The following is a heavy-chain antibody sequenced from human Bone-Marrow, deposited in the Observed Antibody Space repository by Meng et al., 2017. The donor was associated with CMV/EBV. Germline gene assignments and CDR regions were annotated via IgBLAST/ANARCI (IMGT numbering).Heavy chain of an antibody. CDR2: ISGSGSRT. CDR1: GFSLRRYG. J-gene: IGHJ3*02. CDR3: ARDSEVWWELLQGHAFDI. V-gene: IGHV3-21*01. Sequence: GESLKISCVVSGFSLRRYGMSWVRQAPGKGLEWVSGISGSGSRTHFADSVKGRFSISRDNAKNSLYLQMNSLRAEDTAVYYCARDSEVWWELLQGHAFDIWGQGTMVTVSS. D-gene: IGHD1-26*01.